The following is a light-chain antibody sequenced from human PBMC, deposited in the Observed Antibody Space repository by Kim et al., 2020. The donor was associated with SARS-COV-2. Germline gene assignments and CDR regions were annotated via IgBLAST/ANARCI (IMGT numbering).Light chain of an antibody. Sequence: ASVEDRVTITCRASQGISNYLAWYQQKPGKVPKLLIYAASALQSGVPSRFSGSGSGTDFTLIISSLQPEHVATYYCQKYNSAPRTFGQGTKVDIK. V-gene: IGKV1-27*01. J-gene: IGKJ1*01. CDR2: AAS. CDR3: QKYNSAPRT. CDR1: QGISNY.